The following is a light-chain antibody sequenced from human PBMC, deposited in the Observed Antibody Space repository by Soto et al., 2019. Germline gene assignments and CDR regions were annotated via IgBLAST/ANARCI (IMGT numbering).Light chain of an antibody. Sequence: ENVLTQSPATLSLSPGERATLSCRASQSVSSSYLAWYQQKPGQAPRLLIYGASSRVTGIPDMFSGSGSGTDFTLTISRLDPEDFAMYYCHLYDTSPPVTFGQGTRLEIK. CDR2: GAS. V-gene: IGKV3-20*01. CDR3: HLYDTSPPVT. CDR1: QSVSSSY. J-gene: IGKJ5*01.